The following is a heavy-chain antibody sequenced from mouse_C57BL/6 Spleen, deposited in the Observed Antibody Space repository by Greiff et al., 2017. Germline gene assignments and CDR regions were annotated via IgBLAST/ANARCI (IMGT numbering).Heavy chain of an antibody. V-gene: IGHV1-42*01. CDR2: INPSTGGT. CDR1: GYSFPGYY. D-gene: IGHD1-1*01. J-gene: IGHJ1*03. Sequence: VQLQQSGPELVKPGASVKISCKASGYSFPGYYMNWVKQSPEKSLEWIGEINPSTGGTTYNQKFKAKATLTVDKSSSTAYMQLKSLTSEDSAVYYCARGDYSSEYFDVWGTGTTVTVSS. CDR3: ARGDYSSEYFDV.